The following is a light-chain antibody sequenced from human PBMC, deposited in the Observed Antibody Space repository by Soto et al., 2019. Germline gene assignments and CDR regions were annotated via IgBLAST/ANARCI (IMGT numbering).Light chain of an antibody. CDR3: QQYGSSPST. V-gene: IGKV3-20*01. CDR2: GAS. J-gene: IGKJ1*01. Sequence: DIASTQSPVTLSLSPGERATLSCRPSQSVSSSYLAWYQQKPGQAPRLLMYGASSRATGIPDRFSGSGSGTDFTLTISRLEPEDFAVYYCQQYGSSPSTFGQGTKVDIK. CDR1: QSVSSSY.